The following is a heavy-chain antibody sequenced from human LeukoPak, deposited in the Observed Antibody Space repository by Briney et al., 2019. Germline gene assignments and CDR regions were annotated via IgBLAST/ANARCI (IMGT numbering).Heavy chain of an antibody. V-gene: IGHV4-39*01. CDR1: GGSISSSSDY. D-gene: IGHD1-7*01. CDR2: IYYSGST. J-gene: IGHJ4*02. Sequence: SETLSLTCTVSGGSISSSSDYWGWIRRPPGKGLEWIGSIYYSGSTYYNPSLKSRVTISVDTSKNQFSLKLSSVTAADTAVYYCARHFPINWNYETQPKYYFDYWGQGTLVTVSS. CDR3: ARHFPINWNYETQPKYYFDY.